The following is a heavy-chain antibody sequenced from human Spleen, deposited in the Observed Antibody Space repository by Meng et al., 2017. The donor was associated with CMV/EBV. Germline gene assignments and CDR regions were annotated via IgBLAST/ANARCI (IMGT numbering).Heavy chain of an antibody. CDR3: ARGAHWFDP. V-gene: IGHV3-21*01. CDR1: GFTFSSYS. J-gene: IGHJ5*02. Sequence: GESLKISCAASGFTFSSYSMNWVRQAPGKGLEWVSSISSSSSYIYYADSVKGRFTISRDNAKNSLYLQMNSLRAEDTAVYYCARGAHWFDPRGQGTLVTVSS. CDR2: ISSSSSYI.